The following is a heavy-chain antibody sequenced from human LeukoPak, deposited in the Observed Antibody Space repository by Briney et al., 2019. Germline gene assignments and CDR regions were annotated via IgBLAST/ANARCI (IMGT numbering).Heavy chain of an antibody. CDR3: ARVYYDSSGQEAFDI. CDR1: GFPFSSYR. V-gene: IGHV3-21*01. Sequence: GGSLRLFCAASGFPFSSYRMNWVRQAPGKGREWVSSISSSSSYIYHADSVKGRFTISRDKAKNSLYLQMNSLRAEDTAVYYCARVYYDSSGQEAFDIWGQGTMVTVSS. J-gene: IGHJ3*02. CDR2: ISSSSSYI. D-gene: IGHD3-22*01.